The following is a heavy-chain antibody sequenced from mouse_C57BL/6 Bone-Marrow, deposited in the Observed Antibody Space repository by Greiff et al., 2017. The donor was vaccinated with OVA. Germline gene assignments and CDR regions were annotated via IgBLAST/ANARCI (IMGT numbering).Heavy chain of an antibody. V-gene: IGHV1-61*01. J-gene: IGHJ2*01. Sequence: QVQLQQPGAELVRPGSSVKLSCKASGYTFTSYWMDWVKQRPGQGLEWIGNIYPSDSETHYNQKFKDKATLTVDKSSSTAYMQLSSLTSEDSAVYYCARLGYYLYYFDYWGQGTTLTVSS. D-gene: IGHD2-3*01. CDR1: GYTFTSYW. CDR3: ARLGYYLYYFDY. CDR2: IYPSDSET.